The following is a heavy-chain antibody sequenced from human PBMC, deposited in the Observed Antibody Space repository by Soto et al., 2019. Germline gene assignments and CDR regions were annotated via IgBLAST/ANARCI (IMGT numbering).Heavy chain of an antibody. Sequence: TLSLTCAVSGVSISSGNWWTWVRQTPQRGLEYIGEIFHDGTANYYPSFERRVAISVDTSKNQFSLKLTSVTAADTAIYFCARLVYDTRLNYMYFDLWGQGALGTVSS. V-gene: IGHV4-4*01. J-gene: IGHJ4*02. CDR3: ARLVYDTRLNYMYFDL. CDR1: GVSISSGNW. CDR2: IFHDGTA. D-gene: IGHD2-8*01.